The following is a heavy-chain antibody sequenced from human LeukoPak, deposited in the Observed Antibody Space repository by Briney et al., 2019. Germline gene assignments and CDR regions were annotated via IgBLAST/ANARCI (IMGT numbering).Heavy chain of an antibody. CDR3: ARGSSITMVRGLRYYFDY. CDR2: INHSGST. D-gene: IGHD3-10*01. J-gene: IGHJ4*02. Sequence: SETLSLTCAVYGGSFSGYYGSWIRQPPGKGLEWIGEINHSGSTNYNPSLKSRVTISVDTSKNQFSLKLSSVTAADTAVYYCARGSSITMVRGLRYYFDYWGQGTLVTVSS. CDR1: GGSFSGYY. V-gene: IGHV4-34*01.